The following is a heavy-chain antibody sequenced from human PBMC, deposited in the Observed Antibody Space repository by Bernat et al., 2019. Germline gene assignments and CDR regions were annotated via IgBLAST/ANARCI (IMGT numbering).Heavy chain of an antibody. Sequence: QVQLVESGGGVVQPGRSLRLSCAASGFTFSSYAMHWVRQAPGKGLEWVAVISYDGSNKYYADSVKGRFTISRDNSKNTLYLQMNSLRAEDTAVYYCARDTGYSSGWWATGTHDYWGQGTLVTVSS. J-gene: IGHJ4*02. D-gene: IGHD6-19*01. CDR2: ISYDGSNK. CDR1: GFTFSSYA. CDR3: ARDTGYSSGWWATGTHDY. V-gene: IGHV3-30*01.